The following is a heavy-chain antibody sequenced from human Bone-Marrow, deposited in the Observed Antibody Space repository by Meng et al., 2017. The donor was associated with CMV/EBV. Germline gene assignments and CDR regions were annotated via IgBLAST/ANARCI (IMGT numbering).Heavy chain of an antibody. V-gene: IGHV1-69*04. CDR1: GYTFTSYD. CDR2: IIPILGIA. CDR3: ARDGKDIVASYYYYGMVV. J-gene: IGHJ6*01. D-gene: IGHD5-12*01. Sequence: SVKVSCKASGYTFTSYDINWVRQATGQGLEWMGRIIPILGIANYAQKFQGRVTITADKSTSTAYMELSSLRSEDTAVYYCARDGKDIVASYYYYGMVVWGQGTTVTCSS.